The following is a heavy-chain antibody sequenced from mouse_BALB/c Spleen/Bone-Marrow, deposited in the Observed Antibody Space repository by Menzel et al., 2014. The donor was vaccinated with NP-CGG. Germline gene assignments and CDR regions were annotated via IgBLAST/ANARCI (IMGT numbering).Heavy chain of an antibody. Sequence: QVQLKESGTELVMPGASVKMSCKASGYAFTDRWIHWVKQRPGQGLEWIGAIDTSDSYTNYNQKFKGKATLTVDESSSTAYVHLSSLTSEDSAAYYCARGGDDFSLDYWGQRTSVTVSS. CDR1: GYAFTDRW. CDR2: IDTSDSYT. D-gene: IGHD2-4*01. J-gene: IGHJ4*01. V-gene: IGHV1-69*01. CDR3: ARGGDDFSLDY.